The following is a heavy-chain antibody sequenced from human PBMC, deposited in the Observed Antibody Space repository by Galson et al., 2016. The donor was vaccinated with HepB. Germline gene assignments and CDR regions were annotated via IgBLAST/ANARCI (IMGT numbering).Heavy chain of an antibody. CDR1: GFVFRDYY. Sequence: SLRLSCAAAGFVFRDYYMSWIRQIPGKGLEWVSYISNSGGNIYYADSVKGRFTTSRDNANNLVYLHMNNLRAENTAVYYCGRLRSTWERLQDYWGQGTLVTVSS. V-gene: IGHV3-11*01. D-gene: IGHD1-26*01. CDR2: ISNSGGNI. J-gene: IGHJ4*02. CDR3: GRLRSTWERLQDY.